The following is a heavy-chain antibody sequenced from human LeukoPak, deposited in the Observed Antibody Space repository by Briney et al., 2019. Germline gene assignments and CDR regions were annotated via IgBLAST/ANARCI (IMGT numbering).Heavy chain of an antibody. D-gene: IGHD3-10*01. CDR1: GFTFSNYW. V-gene: IGHV3-30*18. CDR2: ISYDGTTK. Sequence: GGSLRLSCEGSGFTFSNYWMSWVRQAPGKGLEWVSIISYDGTTKDYTDSVKGRFTISRDNSKNTLYLQMTSLRTEDTAVYYCAKGVETSTTGELPYYFDYWGQGTLVTVSS. CDR3: AKGVETSTTGELPYYFDY. J-gene: IGHJ4*02.